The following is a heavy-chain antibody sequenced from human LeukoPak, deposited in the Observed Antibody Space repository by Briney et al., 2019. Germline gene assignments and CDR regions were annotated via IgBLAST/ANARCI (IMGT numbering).Heavy chain of an antibody. J-gene: IGHJ5*02. D-gene: IGHD3-16*01. CDR1: GFTFSSYW. CDR3: ATDSFSFGDLNPGP. CDR2: IIQDGSEK. Sequence: PGGSLRLSCAASGFTFSSYWVSWVRQAPGKGLEWVANIIQDGSEKYYVDSVRGRFTISRDNAKSSLYLQMTNLRAEDTAVYYCATDSFSFGDLNPGPWGQGTLVTVSS. V-gene: IGHV3-7*01.